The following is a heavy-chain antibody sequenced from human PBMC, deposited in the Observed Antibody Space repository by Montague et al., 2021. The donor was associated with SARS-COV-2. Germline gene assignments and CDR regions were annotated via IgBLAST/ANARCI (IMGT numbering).Heavy chain of an antibody. CDR3: AREDRWDWFDP. D-gene: IGHD5-24*01. J-gene: IGHJ5*02. CDR2: IYYRRTT. V-gene: IGHV4-59*01. CDR1: GGSITSDY. Sequence: SETLSLTCSVSGGSITSDYWSWIRQSPGKGLEWIGYIYYRRTTNFNPSLKSRVTFSVDTSKNQFSLKLISVTAADTAVYFCAREDRWDWFDPWDQGVLVTVSS.